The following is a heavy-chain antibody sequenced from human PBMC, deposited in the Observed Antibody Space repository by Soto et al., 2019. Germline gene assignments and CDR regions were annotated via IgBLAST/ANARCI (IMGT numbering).Heavy chain of an antibody. D-gene: IGHD3-22*01. J-gene: IGHJ6*02. Sequence: RASVKVSCKASGGTFSSYAISWVRQAPGQGLEWMGGIIPIFGTANYAQKFQGRVTITADESTSTAYMELSSLRSEDTAVYYCAREQLEYGSSGLYYYYGMDVWGQGTTVTVSS. CDR2: IIPIFGTA. V-gene: IGHV1-69*13. CDR1: GGTFSSYA. CDR3: AREQLEYGSSGLYYYYGMDV.